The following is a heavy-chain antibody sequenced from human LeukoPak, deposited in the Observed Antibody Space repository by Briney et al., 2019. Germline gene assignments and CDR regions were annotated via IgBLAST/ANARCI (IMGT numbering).Heavy chain of an antibody. J-gene: IGHJ4*02. CDR1: GFSVISNY. CDR3: ASTRTYSASSLYYFDY. V-gene: IGHV3-66*01. Sequence: GGSLRLSCAASGFSVISNYMNWVRQAPGKGLEWVSVIYSGGSTYYADPVKGRFSISRDNSKNTLYLQMNSLRAEDTAVYYCASTRTYSASSLYYFDYWGQGTLVTVSS. CDR2: IYSGGST. D-gene: IGHD6-13*01.